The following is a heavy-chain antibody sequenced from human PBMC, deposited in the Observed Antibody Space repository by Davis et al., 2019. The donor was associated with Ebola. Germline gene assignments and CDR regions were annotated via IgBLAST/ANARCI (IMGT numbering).Heavy chain of an antibody. CDR1: GFTFANYG. Sequence: GESLKISCVASGFTFANYGFHWVRQAPGKGLQWVAGISNDGGKRYYADSVKGRFTISRDSSKNTVYLQMNNLRAEDTAVYYCARGDFYYGVDVWGQGTTVTVSS. J-gene: IGHJ6*02. CDR3: ARGDFYYGVDV. V-gene: IGHV3-30*03. CDR2: ISNDGGKR.